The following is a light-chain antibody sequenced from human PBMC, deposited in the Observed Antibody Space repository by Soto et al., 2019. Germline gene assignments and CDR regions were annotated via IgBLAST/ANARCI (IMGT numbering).Light chain of an antibody. CDR2: DAS. V-gene: IGKV1-5*01. CDR1: QSLNSR. CDR3: QQYYSYPRT. Sequence: DIQLNQSPSTLSASVGDRVTLTCRASQSLNSRLAWYQQRPGKAPKLLIYDASTLQSGVPSGFSGSGSVTDFTLTITCLQSEDFATYYCQQYYSYPRTFGQGTKVDIK. J-gene: IGKJ1*01.